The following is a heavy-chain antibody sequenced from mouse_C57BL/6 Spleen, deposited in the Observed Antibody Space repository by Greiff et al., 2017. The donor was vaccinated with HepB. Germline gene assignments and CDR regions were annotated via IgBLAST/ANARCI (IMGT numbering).Heavy chain of an antibody. J-gene: IGHJ3*01. CDR2: ISSGGSYT. V-gene: IGHV5-6*01. CDR3: ARQGQLTGSFAY. D-gene: IGHD3-3*01. CDR1: GFTFSSYG. Sequence: EVQRVESGGDLVKPGGSLKLSCAASGFTFSSYGMSWVRQTPDKRLEWVATISSGGSYTYYPDSVKGRFTISRDNAKNTLYLQMSSLKSEDTAMYYCARQGQLTGSFAYWGQGTLVTVSA.